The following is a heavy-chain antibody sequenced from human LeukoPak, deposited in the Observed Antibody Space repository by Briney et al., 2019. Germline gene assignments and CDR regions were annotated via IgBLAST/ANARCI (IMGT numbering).Heavy chain of an antibody. CDR1: GFDFSAYA. J-gene: IGHJ3*01. CDR3: AKGGAALTDAPHGDVVTTTLDGFDL. CDR2: VSGSGYRK. Sequence: PGGSLRLSCAASGFDFSAYAMTWVRQAPGEGLEWVATVSGSGYRKYYADSVKGRFTISRDNAKKTIFVQMHSLRAEDTAQYFCAKGGAALTDAPHGDVVTTTLDGFDLWGQGAMVTVSP. D-gene: IGHD2-21*02. V-gene: IGHV3-23*01.